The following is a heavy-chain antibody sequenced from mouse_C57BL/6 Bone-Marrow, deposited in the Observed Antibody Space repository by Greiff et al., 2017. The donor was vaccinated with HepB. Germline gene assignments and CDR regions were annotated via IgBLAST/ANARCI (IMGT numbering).Heavy chain of an antibody. CDR2: INYDGSST. D-gene: IGHD2-2*01. V-gene: IGHV5-16*01. J-gene: IGHJ1*03. Sequence: EVHLVESEGGLVQPGSSMKLSCTASGFTFSDYYMAWVHQVPEKGLEWVANINYDGSSTYYLDSLKSRFIISRDNAKNILYLQMSSLKSEDTATYYCAREWSTMVTAGYFDVWGTGTTVTVSS. CDR1: GFTFSDYY. CDR3: AREWSTMVTAGYFDV.